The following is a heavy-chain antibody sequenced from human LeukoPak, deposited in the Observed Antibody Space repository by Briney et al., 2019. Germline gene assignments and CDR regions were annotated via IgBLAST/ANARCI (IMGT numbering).Heavy chain of an antibody. V-gene: IGHV4-39*07. CDR1: GGSISSSSYY. CDR3: ARDSVQYSSGWYYGFDP. Sequence: SETLSLTCTVSGGSISSSSYYWGWIRQPPGKGLEWIGSIYYSGSTYYNPSLKSRVTISVDTSKNQFSLKLSSVTAADTAVYYCARDSVQYSSGWYYGFDPWGQGTLVTVSS. D-gene: IGHD6-19*01. J-gene: IGHJ5*02. CDR2: IYYSGST.